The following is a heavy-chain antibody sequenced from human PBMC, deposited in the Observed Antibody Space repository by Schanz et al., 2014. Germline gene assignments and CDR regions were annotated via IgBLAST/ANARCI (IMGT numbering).Heavy chain of an antibody. V-gene: IGHV3-30*18. CDR3: AKEKEEVAADGSFFDY. Sequence: QVQLVESGGGVVQPGRSLRLSCAASGFNFANHAIHWVRQGQGNGLQWVAVISSDGSKKLYADSVKARFTISRDNSKNSVSLQMDSLRPEDTAVYYCAKEKEEVAADGSFFDYWGQGTLVTVSS. D-gene: IGHD6-13*01. J-gene: IGHJ4*02. CDR1: GFNFANHA. CDR2: ISSDGSKK.